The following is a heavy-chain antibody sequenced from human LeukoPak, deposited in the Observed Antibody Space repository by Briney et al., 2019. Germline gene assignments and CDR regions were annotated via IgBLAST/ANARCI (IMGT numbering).Heavy chain of an antibody. J-gene: IGHJ3*02. D-gene: IGHD2-15*01. CDR3: ASVPRLYDAFDI. CDR2: IKQDGSEK. Sequence: GGSLRLSCAASGFTVSSNYMSWVRQAPGKGLEWVANIKQDGSEKYYVDSVKGRFTISRDNAKNSLYLQMNSLRAEDTAVYYCASVPRLYDAFDIWGQGTMVTVSS. V-gene: IGHV3-7*01. CDR1: GFTVSSNY.